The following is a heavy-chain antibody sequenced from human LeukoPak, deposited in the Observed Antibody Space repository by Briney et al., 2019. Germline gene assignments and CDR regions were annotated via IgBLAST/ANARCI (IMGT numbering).Heavy chain of an antibody. V-gene: IGHV3-23*01. Sequence: GGSLRLSCAASGFTFSSYAMSWVRQAPGKGLEWVSGFSDSGGTTYYADSVKGRFTISRDNSKNTLYLQMSRLRAEDTAVYFCANPDSSGFYFSIRFDFWGQGTLVTVSS. CDR2: FSDSGGTT. J-gene: IGHJ4*02. CDR3: ANPDSSGFYFSIRFDF. D-gene: IGHD3-22*01. CDR1: GFTFSSYA.